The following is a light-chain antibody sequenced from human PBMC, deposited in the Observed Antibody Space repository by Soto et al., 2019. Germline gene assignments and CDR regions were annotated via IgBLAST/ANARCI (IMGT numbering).Light chain of an antibody. V-gene: IGKV1-9*01. J-gene: IGKJ5*01. CDR1: QGISSH. Sequence: DIQMTQSPSSLSASVGDRVTITCRASQGISSHLAWYQQRPGKAPNLLIYGASNLQSGVPSRFSGSGSGTDFTLTISSLQPEDFATYYCQQFSGYPLTFGQGTRLEIK. CDR3: QQFSGYPLT. CDR2: GAS.